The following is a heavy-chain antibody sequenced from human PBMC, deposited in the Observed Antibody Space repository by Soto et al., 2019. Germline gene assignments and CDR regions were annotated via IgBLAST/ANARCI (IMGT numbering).Heavy chain of an antibody. V-gene: IGHV3-15*07. CDR2: IKRKIDGETT. CDR3: ADIAVSHTGDY. J-gene: IGHJ4*02. D-gene: IGHD6-19*01. Sequence: EVQLVESGGGLVKPGGSLRLSCAASGFTFTNAWMNWVRQAPGKGLEWVGRIKRKIDGETTDYAAPVKGRFTISRDDSKNTLYLQMNSLQTEDTGVYYCADIAVSHTGDYWGQGTLVTVSS. CDR1: GFTFTNAW.